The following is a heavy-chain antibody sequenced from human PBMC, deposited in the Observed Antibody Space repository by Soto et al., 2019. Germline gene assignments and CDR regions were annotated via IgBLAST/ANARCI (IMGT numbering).Heavy chain of an antibody. CDR2: IWYDGSNK. J-gene: IGHJ3*02. CDR1: GFTFSSYG. V-gene: IGHV3-33*01. D-gene: IGHD1-26*01. Sequence: QVQLVESGGGVVQPGRSLRLSCAASGFTFSSYGMHWVRQAPGKGLEWVAVIWYDGSNKYYADSVKGRFTISRDNSKNTLYLQINSLRAEDTAVYYCARDRGASYCPYDAFDIWGQGTMVTVSS. CDR3: ARDRGASYCPYDAFDI.